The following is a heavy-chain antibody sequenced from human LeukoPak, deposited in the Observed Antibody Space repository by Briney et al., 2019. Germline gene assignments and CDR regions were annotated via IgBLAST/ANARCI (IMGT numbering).Heavy chain of an antibody. Sequence: SETLSLTCAVYGGSFSGYYWSWIRQPPGKGLEWMGEINHSGSTNYNPSLKSRVTISVDTSKNQFSLKLSSVTAADTAVYYCARAGYCSSTSCYTGYYGMDVWGQGTTVTVSS. CDR3: ARAGYCSSTSCYTGYYGMDV. V-gene: IGHV4-34*01. J-gene: IGHJ6*02. CDR1: GGSFSGYY. CDR2: INHSGST. D-gene: IGHD2-2*02.